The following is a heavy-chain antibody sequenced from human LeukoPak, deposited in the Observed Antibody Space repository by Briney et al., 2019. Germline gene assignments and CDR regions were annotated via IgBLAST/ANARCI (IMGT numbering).Heavy chain of an antibody. J-gene: IGHJ4*02. Sequence: SVTVSCKASGGTFSSYAISWVRQAPGQGLEWMGGIIPIFGTANYAQKFQGRVTITADESTSTAYMELSSLRSEDTAVYYCARGHSSGWYNYFDYWGQGTLVTVSS. CDR3: ARGHSSGWYNYFDY. V-gene: IGHV1-69*13. D-gene: IGHD6-19*01. CDR1: GGTFSSYA. CDR2: IIPIFGTA.